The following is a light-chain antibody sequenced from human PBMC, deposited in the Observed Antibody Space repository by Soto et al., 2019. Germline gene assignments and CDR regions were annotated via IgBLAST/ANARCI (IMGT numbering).Light chain of an antibody. Sequence: DIQMTQSPSSLSASVGDRVTITCRASQSIGNYLNWYQQKPGKAPNLLIYAASSLQSGVPSRFSGSGSGTEFTLTITGRQPEDFATYYCQQPYSAPSSFTFGPGTKLDIK. J-gene: IGKJ3*01. CDR3: QQPYSAPSSFT. V-gene: IGKV1-39*01. CDR2: AAS. CDR1: QSIGNY.